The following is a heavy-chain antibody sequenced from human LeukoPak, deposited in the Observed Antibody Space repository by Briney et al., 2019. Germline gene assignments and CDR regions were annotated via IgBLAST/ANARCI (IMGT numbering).Heavy chain of an antibody. J-gene: IGHJ4*02. Sequence: SETLSLTCAVYDGSFSGYYWSWIRQPPGKGLEWIGEINHSGSTNYNPSLKSRVTISLDTSKSQFSLKVRYVTAADTAVYYCARHVNRPGYSYGFDYWGQGTLVTVSS. CDR1: DGSFSGYY. D-gene: IGHD5-18*01. CDR2: INHSGST. CDR3: ARHVNRPGYSYGFDY. V-gene: IGHV4-34*01.